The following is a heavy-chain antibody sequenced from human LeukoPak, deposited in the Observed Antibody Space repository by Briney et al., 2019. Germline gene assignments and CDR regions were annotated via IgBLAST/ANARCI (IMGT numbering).Heavy chain of an antibody. J-gene: IGHJ4*02. D-gene: IGHD3-9*01. CDR3: AKRGPREFLRYFDWLPPDFDY. CDR1: GFTFSSYA. V-gene: IGHV3-23*01. Sequence: GGSLRLSCAASGFTFSSYAMSWVRQAPGKGLEWVSAISGSGGSTYYADSVKGRFTISRDNSKNTLYLQMNSLRAEDTAVYYCAKRGPREFLRYFDWLPPDFDYWGQGTLVTVSS. CDR2: ISGSGGST.